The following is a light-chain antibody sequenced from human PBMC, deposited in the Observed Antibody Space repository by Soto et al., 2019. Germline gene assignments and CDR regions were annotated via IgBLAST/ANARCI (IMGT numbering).Light chain of an antibody. V-gene: IGLV1-40*01. Sequence: QSVLAQPPSVSGAPGQRVTISCTGSTSNIGAGYDVHWYQHLPGTAPKLLIYGNSNRPSGVPDRFSGSQSGTSASLVITGLQTEDEADYNCQTYDGNLNVVFGGGTKVTVL. CDR1: TSNIGAGYD. J-gene: IGLJ2*01. CDR3: QTYDGNLNVV. CDR2: GNS.